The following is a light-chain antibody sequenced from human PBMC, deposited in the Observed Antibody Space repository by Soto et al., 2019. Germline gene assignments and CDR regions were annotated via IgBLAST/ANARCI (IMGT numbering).Light chain of an antibody. V-gene: IGKV3-15*01. CDR3: QQYDDWPLT. CDR1: QRVNSH. Sequence: EIVMTQSPDILSVSPGERATLSCRNSQRVNSHLAWYQQKPGQAPRLLIYAASTRATGIPARFSGRGSGTEFTLTISSLQSEDFAVYYCQQYDDWPLTFGQGTRLEIK. CDR2: AAS. J-gene: IGKJ5*01.